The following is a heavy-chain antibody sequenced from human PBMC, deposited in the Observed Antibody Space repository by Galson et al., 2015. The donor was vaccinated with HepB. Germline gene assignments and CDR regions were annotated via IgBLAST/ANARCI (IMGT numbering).Heavy chain of an antibody. V-gene: IGHV3-23*01. CDR2: ISGSGGST. Sequence: SLRLSCAASGFTFSSYAMSWVRQAPGKGLEWVSAISGSGGSTYYADSVKGRFTISRGNSKDTLYLQMNSLRAEVTAVYYCAKFHTGYCSSTSCFYFDYWGQGTLVTVS. J-gene: IGHJ4*02. CDR3: AKFHTGYCSSTSCFYFDY. D-gene: IGHD2-2*01. CDR1: GFTFSSYA.